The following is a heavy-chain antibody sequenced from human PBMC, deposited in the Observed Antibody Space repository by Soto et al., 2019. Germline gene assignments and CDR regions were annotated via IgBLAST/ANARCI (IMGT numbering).Heavy chain of an antibody. CDR3: AREFDY. V-gene: IGHV4-30-2*01. CDR1: GGSISSGDYS. J-gene: IGHJ4*02. CDR2: IYHSGST. Sequence: HLQLQESGSGLVKPSQTLSLTCAVSGGSISSGDYSWSWIRQPPGKGLEWIGYIYHSGSTSYSPSLKSRVTISIDRSKNQFSLKLSSVTAADTAVYYCAREFDYWGQGTLVTVSS.